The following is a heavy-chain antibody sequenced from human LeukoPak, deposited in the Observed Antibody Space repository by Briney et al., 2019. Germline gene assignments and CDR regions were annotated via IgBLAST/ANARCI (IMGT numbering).Heavy chain of an antibody. CDR3: ARDQGKGSGSYYGMDF. Sequence: PGRSLRLSCAASGFTFSSYGMHWVRQAPGKGLEWVAVIWYDGSNKYNADSVKGRFTISRDNSKNTLYLQMNSLRAEDTAVYYCARDQGKGSGSYYGMDFWGQGSLVTVSS. V-gene: IGHV3-33*01. D-gene: IGHD3-10*01. CDR1: GFTFSSYG. J-gene: IGHJ4*02. CDR2: IWYDGSNK.